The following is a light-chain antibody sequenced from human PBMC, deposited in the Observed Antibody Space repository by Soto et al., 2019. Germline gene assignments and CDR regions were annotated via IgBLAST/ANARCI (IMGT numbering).Light chain of an antibody. J-gene: IGKJ4*01. CDR1: QSVSSY. CDR3: QQRSNWPPFT. CDR2: DAS. Sequence: EIVLTRSPAPLSLSPGARATLSCRASQSVSSYLTWYQQKPGQAHRLLIYDASNRATSIPARFSGSGSGTDFTLTISNLEPEDFAVYYCQQRSNWPPFTFGGGTKVETK. V-gene: IGKV3-11*01.